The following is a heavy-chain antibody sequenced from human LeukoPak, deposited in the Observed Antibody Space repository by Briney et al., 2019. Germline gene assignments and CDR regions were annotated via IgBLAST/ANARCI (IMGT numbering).Heavy chain of an antibody. CDR1: GYTFTSYD. D-gene: IGHD3-9*01. CDR3: ARVNDILTGYYKDY. V-gene: IGHV1-8*01. CDR2: MNPNSGNT. Sequence: ASVKVSCKASGYTFTSYDINWVRQATAQGLEWMGCMNPNSGNTGYAQKFQGRVNMTGNTSISTAYMELSSLRSEDTAVYYCARVNDILTGYYKDYWGQGTLVTVSS. J-gene: IGHJ4*02.